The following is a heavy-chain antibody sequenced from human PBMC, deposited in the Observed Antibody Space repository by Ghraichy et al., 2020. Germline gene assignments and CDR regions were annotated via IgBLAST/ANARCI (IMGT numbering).Heavy chain of an antibody. CDR1: GFTFSSYS. J-gene: IGHJ3*02. D-gene: IGHD4-17*01. V-gene: IGHV3-48*02. CDR3: ARDGESTGDYGPVDAFDI. CDR2: ISSSSSTI. Sequence: GGSLRLSCAASGFTFSSYSMNWVRQAPGKGLEWVSYISSSSSTIYYADSVKGRFTISRDNAKNSLYLQMNSLRDEDTAVYYCARDGESTGDYGPVDAFDIWGQGTMVTVSS.